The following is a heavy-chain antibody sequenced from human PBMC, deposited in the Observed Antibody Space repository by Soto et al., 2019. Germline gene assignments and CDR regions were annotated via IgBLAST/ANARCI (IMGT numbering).Heavy chain of an antibody. Sequence: SETLSLTCTVSGGSISSYYWSWIRQPPGKGLEWIGYIYYSGSTNYNPSLKSRVTISVDTSKNQFSLKLSSVTAADTAVYYCARMDDLLTSYYYMDVWGKGTTVTVSS. CDR3: ARMDDLLTSYYYMDV. V-gene: IGHV4-59*08. CDR1: GGSISSYY. J-gene: IGHJ6*03. CDR2: IYYSGST. D-gene: IGHD2-2*01.